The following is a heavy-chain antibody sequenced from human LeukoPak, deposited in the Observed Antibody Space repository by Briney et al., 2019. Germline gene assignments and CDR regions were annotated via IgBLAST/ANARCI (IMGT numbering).Heavy chain of an antibody. V-gene: IGHV3-7*01. D-gene: IGHD6-19*01. CDR3: ANSGWSLRDY. J-gene: IGHJ4*02. Sequence: PGESLRLSCAASGFTFSNYWMNWVRQAPGKGLEWVANIKQDGSEKYYLDSVKGRFTISRDNAKNSLYLQMNSLRAEDTAVYYCANSGWSLRDYWGQGTLVTVSS. CDR1: GFTFSNYW. CDR2: IKQDGSEK.